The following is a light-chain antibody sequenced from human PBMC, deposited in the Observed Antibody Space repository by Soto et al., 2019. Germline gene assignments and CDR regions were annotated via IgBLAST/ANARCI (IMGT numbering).Light chain of an antibody. V-gene: IGLV4-69*01. CDR2: LNSDGSH. CDR1: SGHSNYA. CDR3: QTWGSGIVV. Sequence: QTVVTQSPSASASLGASVKLTCTLSSGHSNYAIAWHQQQSEKGPRYLMNLNSDGSHTKGDGIPDRFSGSSSGAERYLTISSPQSEDEADYYCQTWGSGIVVFGGGTKLTVL. J-gene: IGLJ2*01.